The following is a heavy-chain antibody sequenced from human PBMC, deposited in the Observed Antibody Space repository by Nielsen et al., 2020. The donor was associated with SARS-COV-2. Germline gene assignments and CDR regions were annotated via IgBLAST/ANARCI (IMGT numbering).Heavy chain of an antibody. CDR2: IIPIFGTA. Sequence: SVKVSCKASGGTFSSYAISWVRQAPGQGLEWMGGIIPIFGTANYAQKFQGRVTITADKSTSTAYMELSSLRSEDTAVYYCARGLTVTTHRNYYYYGMDVWGQGTTVTVSS. J-gene: IGHJ6*02. CDR1: GGTFSSYA. CDR3: ARGLTVTTHRNYYYYGMDV. D-gene: IGHD4-11*01. V-gene: IGHV1-69*06.